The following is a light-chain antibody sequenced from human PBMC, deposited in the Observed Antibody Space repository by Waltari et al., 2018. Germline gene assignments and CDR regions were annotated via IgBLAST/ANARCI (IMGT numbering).Light chain of an antibody. CDR1: SGHSNYA. CDR3: QTGGFGIWV. CDR2: VNSDGSH. Sequence: QLLLTQSPSASASLGASVKLTCTVSSGHSNYAIAWHQQHPQKGPRYLMKVNSDGSHIKGHGIPDRFAGSSSGAERYLIIASLQAEDEADYYCQTGGFGIWVFGGGTTLTVL. V-gene: IGLV4-69*01. J-gene: IGLJ3*02.